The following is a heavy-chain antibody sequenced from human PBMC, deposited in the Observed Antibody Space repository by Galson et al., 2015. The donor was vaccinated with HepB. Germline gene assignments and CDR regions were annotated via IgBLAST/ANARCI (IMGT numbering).Heavy chain of an antibody. CDR3: AHRIYDSSGERFYY. Sequence: PALVKPTQTLTLTCTFSGFSLSTSGVGAGWIRQPPGKALEWLALIYWNDDKRYSSSLNSRLNITRDTSKTQVVLTMTNVDPVDTATYYCAHRIYDSSGERFYYWGQGTLVTVSS. V-gene: IGHV2-5*01. J-gene: IGHJ4*02. CDR1: GFSLSTSGVG. D-gene: IGHD3-22*01. CDR2: IYWNDDK.